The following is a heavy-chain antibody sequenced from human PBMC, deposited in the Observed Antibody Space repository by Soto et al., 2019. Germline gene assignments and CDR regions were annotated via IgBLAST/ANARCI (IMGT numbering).Heavy chain of an antibody. V-gene: IGHV4-59*01. Sequence: QVQLQESGPGLVKPSETLSLTCTVSGGSISSYYWSWIRQPPGKGLEWIGYIYYSGSTNYNPSLKSRVTISVDTSKNQFSLKLGSVTAADTAVYYCARAVVGATGGVWFDPWGQGTLVTVSS. CDR1: GGSISSYY. CDR3: ARAVVGATGGVWFDP. D-gene: IGHD1-26*01. J-gene: IGHJ5*02. CDR2: IYYSGST.